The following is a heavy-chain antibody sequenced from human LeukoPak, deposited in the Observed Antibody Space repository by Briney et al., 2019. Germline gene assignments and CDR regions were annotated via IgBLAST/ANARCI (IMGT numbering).Heavy chain of an antibody. V-gene: IGHV3-21*01. J-gene: IGHJ5*02. D-gene: IGHD6-6*01. CDR1: GFTVSSYS. CDR3: ARDRIAARVIGP. CDR2: ISSSSSYI. Sequence: PGGSLRLSCAASGFTVSSYSMNWVRQAPGKGLEWVSSISSSSSYIYYADSVKGRFTISRDNAKNSLYLQMNSLRAEDTAVYYCARDRIAARVIGPWGQGTLVTVSS.